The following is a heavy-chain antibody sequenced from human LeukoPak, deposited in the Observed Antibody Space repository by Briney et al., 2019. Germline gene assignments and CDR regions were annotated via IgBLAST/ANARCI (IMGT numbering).Heavy chain of an antibody. CDR1: GLTVTSNW. CDR3: ATVFDL. V-gene: IGHV3-74*01. J-gene: IGHJ4*02. Sequence: GSLRLSCAASGLTVTSNWIHWVRQAPGKGLVWVSRIDDAGSGTSYADSVKGRFTISRDTAKNTVYLQMNSLRVDDTAVYYCATVFDLWGQGTLVTVSS. CDR2: IDDAGSGT.